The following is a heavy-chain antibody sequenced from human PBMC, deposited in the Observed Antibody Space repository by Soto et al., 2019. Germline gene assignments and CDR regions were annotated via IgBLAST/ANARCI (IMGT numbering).Heavy chain of an antibody. D-gene: IGHD2-2*01. CDR2: ISYSGIT. CDR3: ARSVVVPSAIDWFET. V-gene: IGHV4-31*03. CDR1: GGSISSGGYY. J-gene: IGHJ5*02. Sequence: QVQLQESGPGLVKPSQTLSLTCTVSGGSISSGGYYCSWIRQHPGRGLEWIVYISYSGITYYNPSLKSRVTISLDTSANQFSLNLSSVTAADTAVYYCARSVVVPSAIDWFETWGQGPLVTVSS.